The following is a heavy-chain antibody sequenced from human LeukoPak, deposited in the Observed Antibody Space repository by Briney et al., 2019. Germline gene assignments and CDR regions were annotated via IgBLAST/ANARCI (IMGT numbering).Heavy chain of an antibody. CDR2: IKQDGSEE. D-gene: IGHD3-10*01. CDR1: GFTFSSYW. J-gene: IGHJ4*02. Sequence: GGSLRLSCSASGFTFSSYWMSWVRQAPGKGLEWVANIKQDGSEEYYVDSVKGRFTISRDNAKNSLYLQMNSLRAEDTAVYYCAREGSGSYYLRDYWGQGTLVTVSS. V-gene: IGHV3-7*05. CDR3: AREGSGSYYLRDY.